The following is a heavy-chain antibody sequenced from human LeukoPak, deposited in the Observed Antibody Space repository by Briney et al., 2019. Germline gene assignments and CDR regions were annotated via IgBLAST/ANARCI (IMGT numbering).Heavy chain of an antibody. J-gene: IGHJ6*03. D-gene: IGHD5/OR15-5a*01. CDR1: GFTFSNAW. V-gene: IGHV3-15*01. CDR2: IKSKTDGGTT. CDR3: AKGPSVYYYYYMDV. Sequence: GGSLRLSCAASGFTFSNAWMSWVRQAPGKGLEWVGRIKSKTDGGTTDYAAPVKGRFTISRDNSKNTLYLQMNSLRAEDTAVYYCAKGPSVYYYYYMDVWGKGTTVTISS.